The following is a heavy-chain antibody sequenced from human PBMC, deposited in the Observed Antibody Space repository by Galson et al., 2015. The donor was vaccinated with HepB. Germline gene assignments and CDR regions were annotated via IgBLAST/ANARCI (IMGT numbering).Heavy chain of an antibody. D-gene: IGHD2-2*01. CDR3: ARGGYCSSTSCYNARRAKFDY. V-gene: IGHV4-39*01. Sequence: ETLSLTCTVSGGSISSSSYYWGWIRQPPGKGLEWIGSIYYSGSTYYNPSLKSRVTISVDTSKNQFSLKLSSVTAADTAVYYCARGGYCSSTSCYNARRAKFDYWGQGTLVTVSS. CDR2: IYYSGST. J-gene: IGHJ4*02. CDR1: GGSISSSSYY.